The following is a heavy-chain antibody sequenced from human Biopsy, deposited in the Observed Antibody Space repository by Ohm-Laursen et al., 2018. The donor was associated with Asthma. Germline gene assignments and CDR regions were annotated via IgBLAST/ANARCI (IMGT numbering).Heavy chain of an antibody. V-gene: IGHV3-74*01. CDR2: INTDGRTT. CDR1: GFTFSSYW. CDR3: TRGGLEPFDY. Sequence: SLRLSCAASGFTFSSYWMHWVRHAPGKGLVWVSRINTDGRTTSYADSVKGRFTISRDNAKLYLQMNSLRDEDTAVYYCTRGGLEPFDYWGQGTLVTVSS. D-gene: IGHD1-1*01. J-gene: IGHJ4*02.